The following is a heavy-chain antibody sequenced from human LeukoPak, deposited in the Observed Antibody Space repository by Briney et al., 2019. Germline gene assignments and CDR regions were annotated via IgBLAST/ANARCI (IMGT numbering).Heavy chain of an antibody. CDR2: IYSGGST. CDR1: GFTVSSNY. D-gene: IGHD5-24*01. V-gene: IGHV3-53*05. Sequence: GGSLRLSCAASGFTVSSNYMSWVRQAPGKGLEWVSVIYSGGSTYYADSVKGRFTISRDNSKNTLYLQMNSLRTEDTAVYYCAKDRWLQGYFDYWGQGTLVTVSS. CDR3: AKDRWLQGYFDY. J-gene: IGHJ4*02.